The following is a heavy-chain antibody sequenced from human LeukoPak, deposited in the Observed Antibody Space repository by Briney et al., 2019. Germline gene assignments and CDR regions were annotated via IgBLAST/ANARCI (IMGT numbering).Heavy chain of an antibody. Sequence: SVKVSCKASGGTFSSYAISWVRQAPGQGLEWMGGIIPIFGTANYAQKFQGRVTITADESTSTAYMELSSLRSEDTAVYYCARGSPYDYVWGSYRLPDYWGQGTLVTVSS. J-gene: IGHJ4*02. V-gene: IGHV1-69*13. CDR3: ARGSPYDYVWGSYRLPDY. CDR2: IIPIFGTA. CDR1: GGTFSSYA. D-gene: IGHD3-16*02.